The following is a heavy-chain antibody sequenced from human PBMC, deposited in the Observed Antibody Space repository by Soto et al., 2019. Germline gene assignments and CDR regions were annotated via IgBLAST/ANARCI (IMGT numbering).Heavy chain of an antibody. CDR1: GGSFXGYX. Sequence: QVQLQQWGAGLLKPSETLSLTCAVYGGSFXGYXXXXXXQXXGKGLEWIGEINHSGSTNYNPSLKSRVTISVDTSKNQFSLKLSSVTAADTAVYYCARGFLAAANYWGQGTLVTVSS. J-gene: IGHJ4*02. V-gene: IGHV4-34*01. D-gene: IGHD6-13*01. CDR3: ARGFLAAANY. CDR2: INHSGST.